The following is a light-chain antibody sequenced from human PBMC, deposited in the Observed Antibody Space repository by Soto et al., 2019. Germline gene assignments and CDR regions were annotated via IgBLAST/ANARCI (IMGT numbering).Light chain of an antibody. J-gene: IGKJ3*01. CDR1: QSVSSSY. CDR2: GAS. Sequence: EIVLTQSPGTLSLSPGERATLSCRASQSVSSSYLAWYQQKPGQAPRLLLYGASSRATGIPDRFSGSGSGTDYTLTISRLEPEEFAVYYCQQYGSSLTVGPGTKVDIK. CDR3: QQYGSSLT. V-gene: IGKV3-20*01.